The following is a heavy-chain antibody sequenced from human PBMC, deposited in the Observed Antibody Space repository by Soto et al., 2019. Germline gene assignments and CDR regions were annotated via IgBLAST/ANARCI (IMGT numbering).Heavy chain of an antibody. Sequence: QVQLVEAGGGVGQPGRSLGLSCAASGFTFSNYGMHWVRQAPGKGLEWVAVIWYDGNEKYYVDSVEGRFTISRDNSKNTLYLQMNSLRAEDTAVYYCVRRGVGNIWNLDYWGQGTLVTVSS. CDR3: VRRGVGNIWNLDY. CDR2: IWYDGNEK. J-gene: IGHJ4*02. V-gene: IGHV3-33*01. D-gene: IGHD3-10*01. CDR1: GFTFSNYG.